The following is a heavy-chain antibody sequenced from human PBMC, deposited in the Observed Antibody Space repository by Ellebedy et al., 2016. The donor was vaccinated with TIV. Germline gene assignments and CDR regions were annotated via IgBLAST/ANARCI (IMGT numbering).Heavy chain of an antibody. CDR3: VRWGDYEGWDL. D-gene: IGHD3-22*01. Sequence: PGGSLRLSCAGSGFNFGAYSINRVRQAPGKGLEWLSYIAGRTSLIYYANSVKGRFTISRDNAKNSVFLQMNSLGDEDTAVYYCVRWGDYEGWDLWGQGTLVSVSS. J-gene: IGHJ5*02. CDR2: IAGRTSLI. CDR1: GFNFGAYS. V-gene: IGHV3-48*02.